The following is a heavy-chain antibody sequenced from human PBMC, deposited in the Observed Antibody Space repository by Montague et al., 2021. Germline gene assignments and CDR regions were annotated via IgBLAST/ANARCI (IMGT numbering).Heavy chain of an antibody. CDR3: AREWSGFDF. Sequence: SETRSLTCTVSGDSMNTYKWNWIRQPPGKGLEWIGYIYSSGNTNYNPSLKSRVTISVDTSRNQLSLEVSSVTAADTAMYYCAREWSGFDFWGHGTMVTVSS. D-gene: IGHD1-26*01. CDR2: IYSSGNT. CDR1: GDSMNTYK. J-gene: IGHJ3*01. V-gene: IGHV4-59*01.